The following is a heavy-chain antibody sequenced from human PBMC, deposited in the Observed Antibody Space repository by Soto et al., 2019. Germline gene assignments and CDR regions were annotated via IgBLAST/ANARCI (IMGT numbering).Heavy chain of an antibody. J-gene: IGHJ5*02. CDR2: INHTGTT. CDR1: GGSFSGYY. Sequence: PSETLSLTCAVYGGSFSGYYWSWIRQPPGKGLEWIGGINHTGTTNYNPSLQSRVTISIDTSKNQYPLSVNSVAAADTAVYYCATHTSGSRNGPHTWGQGTLVTVSS. D-gene: IGHD1-26*01. V-gene: IGHV4-34*01. CDR3: ATHTSGSRNGPHT.